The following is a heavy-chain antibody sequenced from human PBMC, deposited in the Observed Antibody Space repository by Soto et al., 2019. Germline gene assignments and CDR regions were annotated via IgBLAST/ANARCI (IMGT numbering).Heavy chain of an antibody. V-gene: IGHV3-23*01. CDR2: ISGSGGST. D-gene: IGHD3-3*01. J-gene: IGHJ6*03. Sequence: GGSLRLSCAASGFTFSSYGMSWVRQAPGKGLEWVSAISGSGGSTYYADSVKGRFTVSRDNSKNTLFLRMNSLRAEDTAVYYCAKDRDHYDFWTASNYYMDVWGKGTTVTVSS. CDR1: GFTFSSYG. CDR3: AKDRDHYDFWTASNYYMDV.